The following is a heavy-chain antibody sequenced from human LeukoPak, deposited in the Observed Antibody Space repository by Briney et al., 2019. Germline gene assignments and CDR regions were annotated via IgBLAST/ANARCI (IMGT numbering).Heavy chain of an antibody. CDR1: GGSISSSNYY. D-gene: IGHD3-16*01. CDR2: IYYSGRT. CDR3: ARADYDYVWGSYGYPFDI. V-gene: IGHV4-39*07. J-gene: IGHJ3*02. Sequence: PSETLSLTCTVSGGSISSSNYYWGWIHQPPGKGLEWIGSIYYSGRTYYNPSLKSRVTISVDTSKNHFSLKLSSVTAADTAVYYCARADYDYVWGSYGYPFDIWGQGTMVTVSS.